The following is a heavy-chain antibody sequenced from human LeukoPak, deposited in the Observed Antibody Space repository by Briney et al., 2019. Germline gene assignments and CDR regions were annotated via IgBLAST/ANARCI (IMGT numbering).Heavy chain of an antibody. Sequence: PSETLSLTCAVSGYSISSGYYWGWIRQPPGKGLEWIGSIYHSGSTYYNPSLKSRVTISVDTSKNQFSLKLSSVTAADTAVYYCASGTPWFDPWGQGTLVTVSS. CDR3: ASGTPWFDP. D-gene: IGHD1-7*01. J-gene: IGHJ5*02. CDR2: IYHSGST. V-gene: IGHV4-38-2*01. CDR1: GYSISSGYY.